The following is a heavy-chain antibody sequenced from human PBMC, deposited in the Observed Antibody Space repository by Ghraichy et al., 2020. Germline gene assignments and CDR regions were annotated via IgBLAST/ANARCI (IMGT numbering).Heavy chain of an antibody. CDR1: GGTFSSYA. J-gene: IGHJ6*02. CDR3: ARAELTTITMAYYYYYGMDV. D-gene: IGHD3-10*01. Sequence: SVKVSCKASGGTFSSYAISWVRQAPGQGLEWMGGIIPIFGTANYAQKFQGRVTITADESTSTAYMELSSLRSEDTAVYYCARAELTTITMAYYYYYGMDVWGQGTTVTVSS. CDR2: IIPIFGTA. V-gene: IGHV1-69*13.